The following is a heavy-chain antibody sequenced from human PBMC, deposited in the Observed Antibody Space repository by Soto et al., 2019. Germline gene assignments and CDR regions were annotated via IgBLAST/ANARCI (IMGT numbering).Heavy chain of an antibody. D-gene: IGHD6-13*01. J-gene: IGHJ4*02. Sequence: SETLSLTCAVSGDSISSNNWWSWVRQPPGKGLEWIGEIHHSGTTNYNPSLNSRVTISVDKSENQVSLMLTSVTAADTAVYYCARAYISSWYMYDYWGQGTLVTVSS. V-gene: IGHV4-4*02. CDR3: ARAYISSWYMYDY. CDR2: IHHSGTT. CDR1: GDSISSNNW.